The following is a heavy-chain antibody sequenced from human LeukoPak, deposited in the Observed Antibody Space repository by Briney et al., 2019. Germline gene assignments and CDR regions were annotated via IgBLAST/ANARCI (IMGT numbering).Heavy chain of an antibody. CDR3: ARDIIDIVVVPAADGPYNWFDP. CDR2: ISAYNGNT. CDR1: GYTFTSYG. J-gene: IGHJ5*02. V-gene: IGHV1-18*01. Sequence: ASVKVSCKASGYTFTSYGISWVRQAPGQGHEWMGWISAYNGNTNYAQKLQGRVTMTTDTSTSTAYMELRSLRSDDTAVYYCARDIIDIVVVPAADGPYNWFDPWGQGTLVTVSS. D-gene: IGHD2-2*01.